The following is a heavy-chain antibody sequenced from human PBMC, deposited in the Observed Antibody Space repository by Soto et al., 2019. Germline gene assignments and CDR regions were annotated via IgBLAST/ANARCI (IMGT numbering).Heavy chain of an antibody. D-gene: IGHD3-22*01. J-gene: IGHJ4*02. V-gene: IGHV3-30-3*01. Sequence: SLRLSCAASGFTFSSYAMHWVRQAPGKGLEWVAVISYDGSNKYYADSVKGRFTISRDNSKNTLYLQMNSLRAEDTAVYYCARDGYDSSGYYYFDYWGQGTLVTVSS. CDR2: ISYDGSNK. CDR3: ARDGYDSSGYYYFDY. CDR1: GFTFSSYA.